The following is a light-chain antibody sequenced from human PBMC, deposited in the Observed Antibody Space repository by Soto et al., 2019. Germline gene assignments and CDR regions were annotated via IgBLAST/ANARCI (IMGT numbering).Light chain of an antibody. V-gene: IGKV3-20*01. CDR2: DTS. Sequence: ENVLTQSPGTLSLSPGERASLSCRASQSITSGQVAWYQQRPGQAPRLVIYDTSRRATGIPDRLSGSGSGSDFTLTINGLEPEDFSVYYCHQYGTAPLTFGPGTKVDIK. CDR3: HQYGTAPLT. J-gene: IGKJ3*01. CDR1: QSITSGQ.